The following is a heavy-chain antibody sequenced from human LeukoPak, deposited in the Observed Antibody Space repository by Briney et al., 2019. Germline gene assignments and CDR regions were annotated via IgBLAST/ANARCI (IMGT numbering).Heavy chain of an antibody. CDR1: GFTFSSAW. CDR3: VRDRVGPDY. Sequence: GGSLRLSCAASGFTFSSAWMHWVRQAPGTGLVWVSRITDDATTTYADSVKGRFTISRDNAKNILYLQMNSLGAEDTAVYYCVRDRVGPDYWGQGTLVTVSS. V-gene: IGHV3-74*03. J-gene: IGHJ4*02. CDR2: ITDDATT. D-gene: IGHD1-26*01.